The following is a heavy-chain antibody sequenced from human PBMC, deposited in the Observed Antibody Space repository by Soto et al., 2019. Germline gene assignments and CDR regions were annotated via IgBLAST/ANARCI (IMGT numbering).Heavy chain of an antibody. J-gene: IGHJ4*02. D-gene: IGHD3-10*01. V-gene: IGHV3-23*01. Sequence: PGGSLRLSCAASGFTFNTYAMSWVRQAPGKGLEWVSVISGSGGSTFYADSVKGRFTISRDSSKNTVYLQMNSLRAEDTAVYYWAKDSVRGVIITGNFDYGGQGSLVTVSS. CDR1: GFTFNTYA. CDR3: AKDSVRGVIITGNFDY. CDR2: ISGSGGST.